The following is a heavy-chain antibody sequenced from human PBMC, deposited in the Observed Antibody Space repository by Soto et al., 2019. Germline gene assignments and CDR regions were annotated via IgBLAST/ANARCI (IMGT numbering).Heavy chain of an antibody. D-gene: IGHD2-15*01. CDR3: ARDLGGWPDY. CDR2: INAGNGNT. V-gene: IGHV1-3*01. J-gene: IGHJ4*02. Sequence: QVQLVQSGAEVKKPGASVKVSCKASGYTFTSYAMHWVRQAPGQRLEWMGWINAGNGNTKYSQKFQGRGTITRDTSASTGYMEPSSLRSEDTAVYYCARDLGGWPDYWGQGTLVTVSS. CDR1: GYTFTSYA.